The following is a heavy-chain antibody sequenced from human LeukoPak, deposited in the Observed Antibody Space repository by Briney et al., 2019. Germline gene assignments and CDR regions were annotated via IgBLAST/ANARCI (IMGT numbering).Heavy chain of an antibody. J-gene: IGHJ5*02. CDR3: ACTSRPTDA. CDR2: IKGDGSGA. CDR1: GFTFSAYW. D-gene: IGHD2-8*01. V-gene: IGHV3-74*01. Sequence: GGSLRLSCAASGFTFSAYWMHWVRQAPGKGLVWVSRIKGDGSGASYADSVKGRFTISRDNAKNTLYLEMKSLRAEDTAVYYCACTSRPTDAWGQGTLVTVSS.